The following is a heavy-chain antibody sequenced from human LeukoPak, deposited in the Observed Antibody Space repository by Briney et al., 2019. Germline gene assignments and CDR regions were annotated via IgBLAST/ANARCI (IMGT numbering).Heavy chain of an antibody. CDR3: AKAVTVTISSD. CDR2: IYSGGST. CDR1: GFTVSSNY. V-gene: IGHV3-53*01. D-gene: IGHD4-11*01. Sequence: GGSLRLSCAASGFTVSSNYMSWVRQAPGKGLEWVSVIYSGGSTYYADSVKGRFTISRDNSKNTLYLQMNSLRAEDTAVYYCAKAVTVTISSDWGQGTLVTVSS. J-gene: IGHJ4*02.